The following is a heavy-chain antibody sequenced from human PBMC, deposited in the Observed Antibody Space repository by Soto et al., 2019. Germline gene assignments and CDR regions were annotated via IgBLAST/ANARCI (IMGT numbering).Heavy chain of an antibody. CDR1: GFTFSNYW. D-gene: IGHD5-18*01. J-gene: IGHJ5*02. CDR2: ISGSGGST. Sequence: GGSLRLSCAASGFTFSNYWMHWVRQAPGKGLEWVSAISGSGGSTYYADSVKGRFTISRDNSKNTLYLQMNSLRAEDTAVYYCAKARFYSPTNWFDPWGQGTLVTVSS. V-gene: IGHV3-23*01. CDR3: AKARFYSPTNWFDP.